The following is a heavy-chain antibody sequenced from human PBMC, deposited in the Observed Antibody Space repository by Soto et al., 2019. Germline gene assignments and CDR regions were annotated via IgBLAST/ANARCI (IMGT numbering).Heavy chain of an antibody. Sequence: QVQLVQSGAEVKKPGSSVKVSCKASGGTFSSYAISWVRQAPGQGLEWMGGIIPIFGTANYAQKFQGRVTITADESTSTAYMGLSSLRSEDTAVYYCARDRKGCSGGSCYGMDVWGQGTTVTVSS. CDR1: GGTFSSYA. V-gene: IGHV1-69*01. J-gene: IGHJ6*02. CDR3: ARDRKGCSGGSCYGMDV. D-gene: IGHD2-15*01. CDR2: IIPIFGTA.